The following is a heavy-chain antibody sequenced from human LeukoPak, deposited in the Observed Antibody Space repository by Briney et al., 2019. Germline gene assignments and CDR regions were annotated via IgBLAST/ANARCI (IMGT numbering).Heavy chain of an antibody. CDR2: ISGGGDIT. CDR1: GFTFSTYA. CDR3: AKEQVVSPPWVSYFDY. J-gene: IGHJ4*02. D-gene: IGHD1-26*01. Sequence: GGSLRLSCVASGFTFSTYAMSWVRQTPAKGLERVSVISGGGDITYYADSVKGRFTISRDNSENTVYLQMNSLRAEDTAVYYCAKEQVVSPPWVSYFDYWAQGTLVTVSS. V-gene: IGHV3-23*01.